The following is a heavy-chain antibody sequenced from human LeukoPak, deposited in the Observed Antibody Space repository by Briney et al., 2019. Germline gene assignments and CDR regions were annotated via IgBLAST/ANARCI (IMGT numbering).Heavy chain of an antibody. CDR2: IYYSGTT. J-gene: IGHJ4*02. V-gene: IGHV4-59*12. D-gene: IGHD3-22*01. CDR3: ARRNTYYYDSSGYYYSLYYFDY. CDR1: GGPISSYY. Sequence: ASETLSLTCTVSGGPISSYYWSWIRQPPGKGLEWIGYIYYSGTTNYNPSLKSRVTISVDSSKNQFSLKLSSVTAADTAVYYCARRNTYYYDSSGYYYSLYYFDYWGQGTLVTVSS.